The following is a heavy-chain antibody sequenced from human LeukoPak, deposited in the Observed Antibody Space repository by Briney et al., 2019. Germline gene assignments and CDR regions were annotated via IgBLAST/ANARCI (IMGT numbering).Heavy chain of an antibody. CDR1: GFTFSSYG. D-gene: IGHD6-19*01. V-gene: IGHV3-23*01. Sequence: PGGSLRLSCAASGFTFSSYGMSWVRQAPGKGLEWVSAISGSGGSTYYADSVKGRFTISRDNSKNTLYLQMNSLRADDTAVYYCAREFGGQWLVRSCLNYWGQGTLGTVSS. J-gene: IGHJ4*02. CDR3: AREFGGQWLVRSCLNY. CDR2: ISGSGGST.